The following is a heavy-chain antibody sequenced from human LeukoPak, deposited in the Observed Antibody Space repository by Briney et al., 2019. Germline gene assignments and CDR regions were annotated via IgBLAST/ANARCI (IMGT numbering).Heavy chain of an antibody. D-gene: IGHD6-19*01. CDR1: GFTFSSSD. CDR2: ISYDATNK. CDR3: VSTSGWYEPIDY. Sequence: PGGSLRLSCAASGFTFSSSDMHWVRQAPGKGLEWVAVISYDATNKYYADSVKGRFTLSRDNSKNTLYLQMNSLRAEDTAVYYCVSTSGWYEPIDYWGQGTLVTVSS. V-gene: IGHV3-30*03. J-gene: IGHJ4*02.